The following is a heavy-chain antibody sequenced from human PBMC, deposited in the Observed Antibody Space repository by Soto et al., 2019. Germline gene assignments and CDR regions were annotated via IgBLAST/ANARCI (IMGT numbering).Heavy chain of an antibody. J-gene: IGHJ5*02. Sequence: QLQLQESGPGLVKPSETLSLTCSVSGGSISSTSYFWDWIRQPPGKGLEWIGSIYYSGSTDYNPSLQSLVTMSLDTSKNQFSLTLTSMTAADTAVYYCARRDSGTPLNWFDPWGQGTLVTVSS. D-gene: IGHD1-26*01. CDR3: ARRDSGTPLNWFDP. V-gene: IGHV4-39*01. CDR2: IYYSGST. CDR1: GGSISSTSYF.